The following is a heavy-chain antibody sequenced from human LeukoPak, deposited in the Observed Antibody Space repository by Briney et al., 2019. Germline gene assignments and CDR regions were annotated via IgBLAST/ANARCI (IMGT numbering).Heavy chain of an antibody. J-gene: IGHJ3*02. Sequence: GGSLRLSYAASGFTFDDYAMHWVRQAPGKGLEWVSGISWNTGSIGYADSVKGRFTISRDNVRNSLYLQMNSLRPEDTALYYCAKDIVPYNWNDEDAFDIWGQGTMVTVSS. CDR1: GFTFDDYA. CDR2: ISWNTGSI. CDR3: AKDIVPYNWNDEDAFDI. D-gene: IGHD1-20*01. V-gene: IGHV3-9*01.